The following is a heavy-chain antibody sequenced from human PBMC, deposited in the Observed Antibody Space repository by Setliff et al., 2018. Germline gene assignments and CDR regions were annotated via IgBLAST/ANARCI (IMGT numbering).Heavy chain of an antibody. CDR3: ARGGIATGRGY. V-gene: IGHV7-4-1*02. D-gene: IGHD6-13*01. Sequence: ASVKVSCKTSGYTFTNYNMDWVRQAPGQGLEWMGWIDTDTGNPTYAQGFTERFVFSLDTSVSTAYLTINSLEPEDTAVYFCARGGIATGRGYWGQGTLVTVSS. J-gene: IGHJ4*02. CDR2: IDTDTGNP. CDR1: GYTFTNYN.